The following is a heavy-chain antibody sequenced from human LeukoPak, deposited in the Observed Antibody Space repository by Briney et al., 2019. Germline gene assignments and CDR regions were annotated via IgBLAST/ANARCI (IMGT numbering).Heavy chain of an antibody. CDR2: IAYDGSNK. CDR3: AKEKAIGTINYGLDV. J-gene: IGHJ6*02. D-gene: IGHD1-1*01. V-gene: IGHV3-30*18. Sequence: GGSLRLSCAASGFTFDTYGMLWVRQAPGKGLEWVAVIAYDGSNKYYADSVKGRFTISRDNSKNTLYLQMNSPRGEDTAVYYCAKEKAIGTINYGLDVWGQGTTVTVSS. CDR1: GFTFDTYG.